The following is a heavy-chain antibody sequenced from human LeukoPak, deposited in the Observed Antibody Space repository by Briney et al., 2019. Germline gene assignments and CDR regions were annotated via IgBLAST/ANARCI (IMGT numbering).Heavy chain of an antibody. J-gene: IGHJ3*02. Sequence: ASVKVSCKASGYTFTSYYMHWLRQAPGQGLEWMGIINPSGGSTSYAQKFQGRVTMTRDTSTSTVYMELSSLRSEDTAVYYCARSPQRADAFDIWGQGTMVTVSS. CDR2: INPSGGST. CDR3: ARSPQRADAFDI. D-gene: IGHD6-25*01. CDR1: GYTFTSYY. V-gene: IGHV1-46*01.